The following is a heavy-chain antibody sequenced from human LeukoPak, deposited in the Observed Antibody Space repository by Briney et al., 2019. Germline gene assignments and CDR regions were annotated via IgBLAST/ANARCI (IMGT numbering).Heavy chain of an antibody. CDR2: SRNKANSYIT. J-gene: IGHJ3*02. Sequence: GGSLRLSCAASGFTFSDHHIDWVRQAPGKGLEWVGRSRNKANSYITEYAASVRGRFTISRDVSRDSLYLQMNSLKTEDTAVYYCARNSGSPAFDIWGQGTMVTVSS. CDR1: GFTFSDHH. CDR3: ARNSGSPAFDI. D-gene: IGHD3-22*01. V-gene: IGHV3-72*01.